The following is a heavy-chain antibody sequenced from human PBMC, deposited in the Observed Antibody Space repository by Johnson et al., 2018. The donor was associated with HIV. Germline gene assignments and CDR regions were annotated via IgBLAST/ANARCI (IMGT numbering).Heavy chain of an antibody. CDR2: IIGRGGSS. Sequence: VQLVESGGGLVHPGGSLRLSCTASGFTVSTNYMSWVRQAPGKGLEWASTIIGRGGSSSYAESVKGRFTIARDNSKNTVYLQMNRLRAEDTAVFYCAKDAYCSGGRCYGFGAFDIWGQGTMVTVSS. CDR1: GFTVSTNY. CDR3: AKDAYCSGGRCYGFGAFDI. D-gene: IGHD2-15*01. J-gene: IGHJ3*02. V-gene: IGHV3-23*04.